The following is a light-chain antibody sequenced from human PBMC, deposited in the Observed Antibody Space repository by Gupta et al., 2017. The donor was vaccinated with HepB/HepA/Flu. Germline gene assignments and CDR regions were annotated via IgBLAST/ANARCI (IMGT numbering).Light chain of an antibody. CDR3: AAWDDSRRGLI. J-gene: IGLJ2*01. V-gene: IGLV1-47*01. CDR1: TSNIGDNY. Sequence: QSFLTQPPSASGPPGQRVSISCSGSTSNIGDNYVYWYQPVPGPAPKLVIYRNTQRPPGVPARFSGSKSAASASLAITGLRAEDEAHYFCAAWDDSRRGLIFGGGTKLTVL. CDR2: RNT.